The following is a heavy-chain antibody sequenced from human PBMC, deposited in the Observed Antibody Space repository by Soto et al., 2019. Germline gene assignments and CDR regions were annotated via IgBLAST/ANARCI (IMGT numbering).Heavy chain of an antibody. CDR1: GFTFSSYA. CDR2: ISGSGGST. D-gene: IGHD6-19*01. CDR3: AKVRGIAVAGTLNY. V-gene: IGHV3-23*01. Sequence: SLSCAASGFTFSSYAMSWVRQAPGKGLEWVSAISGSGGSTYYADSVKGRFTISRDNSKNTLYLQMNSLRAEDTAVYYCAKVRGIAVAGTLNYWGQGTLVTVSS. J-gene: IGHJ4*02.